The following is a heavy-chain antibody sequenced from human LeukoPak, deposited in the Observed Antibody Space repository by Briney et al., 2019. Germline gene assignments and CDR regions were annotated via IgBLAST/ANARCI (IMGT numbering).Heavy chain of an antibody. D-gene: IGHD3-9*01. V-gene: IGHV5-51*01. CDR3: ARRPPHYDILTGYYDY. Sequence: GESLKISCKGSGYSFTSYWIGWVRQMPGKGLEGMGIIYPGDSDTRYSPSFQGQVTISADKSISTAYLQWSSLKASDTAMYYCARRPPHYDILTGYYDYWGQGTLVTVSS. J-gene: IGHJ4*02. CDR2: IYPGDSDT. CDR1: GYSFTSYW.